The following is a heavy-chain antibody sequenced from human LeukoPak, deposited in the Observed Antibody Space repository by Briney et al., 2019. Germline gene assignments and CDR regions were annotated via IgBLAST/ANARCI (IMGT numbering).Heavy chain of an antibody. J-gene: IGHJ4*02. V-gene: IGHV5-51*01. CDR2: IYPGDSAT. Sequence: GESLKISCKGSGYSFTSYWIGWVRQMPGKGLEWLGIIYPGDSATRYSPSFQGQVTISADKSISTAYLQWSSLKASDTAMYYCARSYGYYYDSSGYPYWGQGTLVTVSS. CDR1: GYSFTSYW. CDR3: ARSYGYYYDSSGYPY. D-gene: IGHD3-22*01.